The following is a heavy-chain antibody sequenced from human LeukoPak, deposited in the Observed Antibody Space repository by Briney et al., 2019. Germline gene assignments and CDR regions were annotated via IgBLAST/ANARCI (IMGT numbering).Heavy chain of an antibody. Sequence: SVKVSCKASGGTFSSYAISWVRQAPGQGLEWMGRIIPILGIANYAQKFQGRVTITADKSTSTAYMELSSLRSEDTAVYYCARAPRTTYYYYGMDVWGQGTTVTVSS. CDR1: GGTFSSYA. CDR2: IIPILGIA. J-gene: IGHJ6*02. CDR3: ARAPRTTYYYYGMDV. D-gene: IGHD1-7*01. V-gene: IGHV1-69*04.